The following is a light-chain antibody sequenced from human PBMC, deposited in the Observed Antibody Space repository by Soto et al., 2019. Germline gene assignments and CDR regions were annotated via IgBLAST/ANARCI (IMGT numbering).Light chain of an antibody. V-gene: IGKV1-33*01. Sequence: DIQMTQSPSSLSASVGDRVTITCQASQYISNDLNWDQQKPGKAPKLLMYDASNLEAGVPSRFSGSGSGTDFTFSISVLQTEDIATYSCQHYEKLPLAFGGGTKLEIK. J-gene: IGKJ4*01. CDR3: QHYEKLPLA. CDR2: DAS. CDR1: QYISND.